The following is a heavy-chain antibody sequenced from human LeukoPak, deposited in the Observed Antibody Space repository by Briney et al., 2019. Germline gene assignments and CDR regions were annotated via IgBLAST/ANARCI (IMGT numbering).Heavy chain of an antibody. CDR2: INHSGST. V-gene: IGHV4-34*01. CDR1: GGSFSGYY. D-gene: IGHD6-6*01. J-gene: IGHJ4*02. Sequence: SETLSLTCAVYGGSFSGYYWSWIRQPPGKGLEWIGEINHSGSTNYNPSLNSRVTISVDTSKNQFSLKLSSVTAADTAVYYCARGFGSSSGGFDYWGQGTLVTVSS. CDR3: ARGFGSSSGGFDY.